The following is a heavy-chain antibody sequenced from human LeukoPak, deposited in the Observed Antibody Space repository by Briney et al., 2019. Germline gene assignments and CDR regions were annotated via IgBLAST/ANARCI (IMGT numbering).Heavy chain of an antibody. CDR3: ARGGYCSSTSCYPIAENYYYYYMDV. D-gene: IGHD2-2*01. CDR1: GGTFSSYA. Sequence: SVKVSCKASGGTFSSYAISWVRQAPGQGLEWMGGIIPIFGTANYAQKFQGRVTITADESTSTAYMELSSLRSEDTAVYYCARGGYCSSTSCYPIAENYYYYYMDVWGKGTTVTDSS. CDR2: IIPIFGTA. V-gene: IGHV1-69*13. J-gene: IGHJ6*03.